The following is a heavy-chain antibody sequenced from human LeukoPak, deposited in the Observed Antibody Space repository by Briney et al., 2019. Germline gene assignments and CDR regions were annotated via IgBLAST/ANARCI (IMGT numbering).Heavy chain of an antibody. CDR3: ATGIGTLWSGYYHDY. Sequence: GGSLRLSCAASGFTFSSYSMNWVRQAPGKGLEWVSSLSSSSSYIYYADSVKGRFTISRDNAKTSLYLQMNSLRAGDTAVYYCATGIGTLWSGYYHDYWGQGTLVTVSS. CDR1: GFTFSSYS. J-gene: IGHJ4*02. CDR2: LSSSSSYI. V-gene: IGHV3-21*01. D-gene: IGHD3-3*01.